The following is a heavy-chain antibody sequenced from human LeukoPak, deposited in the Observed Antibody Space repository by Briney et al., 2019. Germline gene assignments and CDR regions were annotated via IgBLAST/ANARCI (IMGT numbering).Heavy chain of an antibody. V-gene: IGHV3-7*02. J-gene: IGHJ4*02. Sequence: GGSLRLSCAASGXSFSDSWMDWVRQAPGKGLEWVANIKPDGSEIYYVDAVKGRFTISRDNAKNSLYLQMNSLRAEDTAVYYCTRSLDYWGQGILVTVS. D-gene: IGHD2-15*01. CDR3: TRSLDY. CDR1: GXSFSDSW. CDR2: IKPDGSEI.